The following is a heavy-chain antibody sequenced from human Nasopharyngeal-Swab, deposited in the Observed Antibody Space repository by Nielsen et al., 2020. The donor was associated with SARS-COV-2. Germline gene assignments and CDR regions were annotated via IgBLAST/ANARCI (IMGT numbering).Heavy chain of an antibody. CDR1: GFTFSSYG. V-gene: IGHV3-33*08. Sequence: GESLKISCAASGFTFSSYGMHWVRQAPGKGLEWVAVIWYDGSNKYYADSVKGRFTISRDNSKNTLYLQMNSLRAEDTAVYYYARGGLDSSSWYGYYFDYWGQGTLVTVSS. D-gene: IGHD6-13*01. CDR3: ARGGLDSSSWYGYYFDY. J-gene: IGHJ4*02. CDR2: IWYDGSNK.